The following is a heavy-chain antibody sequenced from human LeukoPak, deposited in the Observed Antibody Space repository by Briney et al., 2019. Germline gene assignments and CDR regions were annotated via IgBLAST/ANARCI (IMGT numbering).Heavy chain of an antibody. Sequence: SETLSLTCSVSGGSISGYYWSWVRQPPGKGLEWIGFIYYNGSTNYNPSLKSRITISVDTSKNQFSLKLNSVTAADTAIFYCARIRRYDYDGFRPGWVYWYFDVWGRGTLVTVSS. CDR1: GGSISGYY. V-gene: IGHV4-59*01. J-gene: IGHJ2*01. D-gene: IGHD4-23*01. CDR3: ARIRRYDYDGFRPGWVYWYFDV. CDR2: IYYNGST.